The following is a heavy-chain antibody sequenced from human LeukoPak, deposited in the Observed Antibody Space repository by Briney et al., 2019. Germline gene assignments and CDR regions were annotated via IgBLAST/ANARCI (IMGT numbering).Heavy chain of an antibody. CDR2: INPNSGGT. V-gene: IGHV1-2*06. CDR1: GYTFTGYY. CDR3: ARRIAYYYDSSGIRSDAFDI. D-gene: IGHD3-22*01. J-gene: IGHJ3*02. Sequence: ASVKVSCKASGYTFTGYYMHWVRQAPGQGLEWMGRINPNSGGTNYAQKFQGRVTMTRDTSISTAYMELSRLRSEDTAVYYCARRIAYYYDSSGIRSDAFDIWGQGTMVTVSS.